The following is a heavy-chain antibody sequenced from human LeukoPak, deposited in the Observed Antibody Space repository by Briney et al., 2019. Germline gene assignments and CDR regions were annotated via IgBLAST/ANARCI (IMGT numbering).Heavy chain of an antibody. CDR2: ISWNSGSI. CDR1: GFTFSSYA. Sequence: GGSLRLSCAASGFTFSSYAMSWVRQAPGKGLEWVSGISWNSGSIGYADSVKGRFTISRDNAKNSLYLQMNSLRAEDTALYYCAKGIVARSFDPPVDAFDIWGQGTMVTVSS. J-gene: IGHJ3*02. CDR3: AKGIVARSFDPPVDAFDI. V-gene: IGHV3-9*01. D-gene: IGHD6-6*01.